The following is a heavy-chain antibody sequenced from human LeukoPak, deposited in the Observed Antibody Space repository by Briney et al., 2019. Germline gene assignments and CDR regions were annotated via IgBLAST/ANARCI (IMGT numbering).Heavy chain of an antibody. J-gene: IGHJ1*01. V-gene: IGHV4-59*02. CDR2: IYYSGST. CDR1: GGSVSSYY. Sequence: SETLSLTCTVSGGSVSSYYWSWIRQAPGKGLEWIGYIYYSGSTNYNPSLKSRVTISVDTSKNQFSLKLSSVTAADTAVYYCASSKATTVAEYFQHWGQGTLVTVSS. D-gene: IGHD1-26*01. CDR3: ASSKATTVAEYFQH.